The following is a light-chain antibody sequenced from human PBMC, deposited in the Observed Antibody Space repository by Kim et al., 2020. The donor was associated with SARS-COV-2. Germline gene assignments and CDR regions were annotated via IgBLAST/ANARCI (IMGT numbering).Light chain of an antibody. Sequence: ASISCSSAQSLQHSNGEIFLDWYVLKSGQSPQPLIFFGCNRASGVPDRFSGSASGTDFTLKISRVEPGDVGIYYCIQVLRAPLSFGQGTKLEIK. CDR2: FGC. V-gene: IGKV2-28*01. J-gene: IGKJ2*01. CDR1: QSLQHSNGEIF. CDR3: IQVLRAPLS.